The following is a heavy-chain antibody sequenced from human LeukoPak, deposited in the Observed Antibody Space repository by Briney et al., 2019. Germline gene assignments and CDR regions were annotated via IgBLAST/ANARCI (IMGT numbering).Heavy chain of an antibody. CDR2: IYYSGST. CDR1: GGSISSATSY. CDR3: AKHGSTDYFDY. V-gene: IGHV4-39*01. J-gene: IGHJ4*02. Sequence: SETLSLTCAVSGGSISSATSYWGWIRQPPGKGLEWIGRIYYSGSTFYNPSLKSRVTISVDTSKNQLSLRLSSVTAADTAVYYCAKHGSTDYFDYWGQGTLVTVSS. D-gene: IGHD2-2*03.